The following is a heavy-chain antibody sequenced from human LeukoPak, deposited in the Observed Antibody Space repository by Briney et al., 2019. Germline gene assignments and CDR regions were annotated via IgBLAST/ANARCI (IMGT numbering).Heavy chain of an antibody. Sequence: SETLSLTCTVSGGSISSYYWSWIRQPAGKGLEWIGRIYTSGSTNYNPSLKSRVTMSVDTSKNQFSLKLSSVTAADTAVYYCARESSSSTPLYYYYYVDVWGKGTTVTVSS. CDR3: ARESSSSTPLYYYYYVDV. V-gene: IGHV4-4*07. D-gene: IGHD6-6*01. CDR1: GGSISSYY. CDR2: IYTSGST. J-gene: IGHJ6*03.